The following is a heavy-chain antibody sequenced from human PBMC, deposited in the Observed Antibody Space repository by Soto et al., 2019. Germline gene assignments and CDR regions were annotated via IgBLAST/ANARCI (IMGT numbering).Heavy chain of an antibody. CDR2: ISYDGSYR. Sequence: QVQLVESGGGVVQPGRSLRLSCAASEFTFNTYAMHWVRQAPGKGLEWVAVISYDGSYRYYADSVKGRFTISRDNSENTVYLQMNSLRAEDTGVYYLAGAGALTGTTAYFDYWGQGTLVTVSS. V-gene: IGHV3-30-3*01. CDR3: AGAGALTGTTAYFDY. J-gene: IGHJ4*02. D-gene: IGHD1-20*01. CDR1: EFTFNTYA.